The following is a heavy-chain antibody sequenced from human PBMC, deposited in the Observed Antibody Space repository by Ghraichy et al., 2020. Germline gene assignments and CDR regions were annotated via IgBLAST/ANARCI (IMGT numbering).Heavy chain of an antibody. J-gene: IGHJ3*02. Sequence: LSLTCAASGFTFSDYYMSWIRQAPGKGLEWVSYISSSSSYTNYADSVKGRFTISRDNAKNSLYLQMNSLRAEDTAVYHCARRVVVAARIGGDAFDIWGQGTMVTVSS. D-gene: IGHD2-15*01. CDR3: ARRVVVAARIGGDAFDI. CDR2: ISSSSSYT. V-gene: IGHV3-11*06. CDR1: GFTFSDYY.